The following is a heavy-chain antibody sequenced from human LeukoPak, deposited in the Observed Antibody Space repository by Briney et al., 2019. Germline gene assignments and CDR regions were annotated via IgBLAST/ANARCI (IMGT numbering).Heavy chain of an antibody. Sequence: ALVKVSCKASGYTFTSYDINWVRQATGQGLEWMGWMNPNSGNTGYAQKFQGRVTMTRNTSISTAYMELSSLRSEDTAVYYCARVITIFGVVTTIYYYYGMDVWGQGTTVTVSS. CDR3: ARVITIFGVVTTIYYYYGMDV. CDR1: GYTFTSYD. J-gene: IGHJ6*02. CDR2: MNPNSGNT. D-gene: IGHD3-3*01. V-gene: IGHV1-8*01.